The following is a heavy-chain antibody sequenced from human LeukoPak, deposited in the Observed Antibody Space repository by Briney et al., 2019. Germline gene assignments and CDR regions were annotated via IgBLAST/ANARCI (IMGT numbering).Heavy chain of an antibody. D-gene: IGHD3-9*01. V-gene: IGHV4-30-2*01. CDR1: GDSISNGNYY. Sequence: KPSQTLSLTCTISGDSISNGNYYWGWIRQPPGKGLEWIANIYHGGTTYDNPSLKSRLTISIDKSKNHFSLELRSVTAADTAVYYCARGPDYDILTGYYFEYYFDYWGQGTLVTVSS. CDR2: IYHGGTT. J-gene: IGHJ4*02. CDR3: ARGPDYDILTGYYFEYYFDY.